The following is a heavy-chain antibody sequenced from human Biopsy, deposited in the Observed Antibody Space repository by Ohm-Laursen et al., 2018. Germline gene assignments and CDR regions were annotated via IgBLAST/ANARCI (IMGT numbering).Heavy chain of an antibody. CDR2: ISETSSHI. Sequence: SLSLSCSASGFSVSSYDMNWVRQAPGKGLAWISYISETSSHIYDADSVRGRFTVARDIAKNSLYLQLNSLRVEDTAVYYCARDASRRAREGGMDVWGQGTTVTVSS. CDR1: GFSVSSYD. V-gene: IGHV3-21*01. J-gene: IGHJ6*02. D-gene: IGHD6-6*01. CDR3: ARDASRRAREGGMDV.